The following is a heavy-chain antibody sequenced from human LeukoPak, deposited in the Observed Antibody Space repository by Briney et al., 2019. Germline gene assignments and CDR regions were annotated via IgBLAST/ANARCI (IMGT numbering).Heavy chain of an antibody. CDR1: GFTSSSYR. J-gene: IGHJ6*02. CDR2: IGTAGDT. Sequence: GGSLRLSCAASGFTSSSYRMNWVRQATGKGLEWVSAIGTAGDTYYPGSVKGRFTISRENAKNSLYLQMNSLRAGDTAVYYCARADSSGYTKRYYYYGMDVWGQGTTVTVSS. CDR3: ARADSSGYTKRYYYYGMDV. V-gene: IGHV3-13*01. D-gene: IGHD3-22*01.